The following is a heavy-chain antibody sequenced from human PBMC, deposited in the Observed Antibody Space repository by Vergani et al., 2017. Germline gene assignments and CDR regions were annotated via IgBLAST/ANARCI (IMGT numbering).Heavy chain of an antibody. Sequence: EVQLVESGGGLVQPGGSLRLSCAASGFTFSSYEMNWVRQAPGKGLEWVSYISSSSSTIYYADSVKGRFTISRDNSKNTLYLQMNSLRAEDTAVYYCARDRDGYNSDYYGMDVWGQGTTVTVSS. CDR2: ISSSSSTI. CDR3: ARDRDGYNSDYYGMDV. CDR1: GFTFSSYE. V-gene: IGHV3-48*03. D-gene: IGHD5-24*01. J-gene: IGHJ6*02.